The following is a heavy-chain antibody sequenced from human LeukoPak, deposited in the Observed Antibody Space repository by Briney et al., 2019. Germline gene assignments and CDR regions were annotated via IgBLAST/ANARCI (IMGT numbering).Heavy chain of an antibody. J-gene: IGHJ4*02. CDR3: ARVNSRVVPAAIHCGWVGCYFDY. Sequence: GGSLRLSCAASGFTFSSYSMNWVRQAPGKGLEWVSSISSSSSYIYYADSVKGRFTISRDNAKNSLYLQMNSLRAEDTAVYYCARVNSRVVPAAIHCGWVGCYFDYWGQGTLVTVSS. V-gene: IGHV3-21*01. CDR2: ISSSSSYI. D-gene: IGHD2-2*02. CDR1: GFTFSSYS.